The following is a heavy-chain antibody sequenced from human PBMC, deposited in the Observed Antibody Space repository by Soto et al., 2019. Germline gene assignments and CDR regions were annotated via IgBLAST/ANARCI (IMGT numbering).Heavy chain of an antibody. CDR2: ISTGSSYK. Sequence: EVQLVESGGGLVKPGGSLRLSCAASGFTFSSYSMNWVRQAPGKGLEWISSISTGSSYKYYADSVKGRFTISRDNAKNSLSLQMNSLRADDTAVYFCARDGWLLVPFDYWGQGTLVTVSS. CDR3: ARDGWLLVPFDY. V-gene: IGHV3-21*01. CDR1: GFTFSSYS. D-gene: IGHD6-6*01. J-gene: IGHJ4*02.